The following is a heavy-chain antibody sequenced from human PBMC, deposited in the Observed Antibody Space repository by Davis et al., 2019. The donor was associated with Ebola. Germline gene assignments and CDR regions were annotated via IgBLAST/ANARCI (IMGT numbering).Heavy chain of an antibody. D-gene: IGHD6-19*01. J-gene: IGHJ4*02. V-gene: IGHV4-34*01. CDR1: GGSFRGYY. Sequence: MPSETLSLTCAVYGGSFRGYYWSWIRQPPGKGLEWIGEINHSGSTNYNPSLKSRVTISVDTSKNQFSLKLSSVTAADTAVYYCARGRQWLVPHYWGQGTLVTVSS. CDR2: INHSGST. CDR3: ARGRQWLVPHY.